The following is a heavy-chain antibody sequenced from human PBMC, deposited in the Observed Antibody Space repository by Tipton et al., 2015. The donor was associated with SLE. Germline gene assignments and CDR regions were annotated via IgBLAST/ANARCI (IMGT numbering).Heavy chain of an antibody. D-gene: IGHD1-7*01. CDR2: ISYSGST. J-gene: IGHJ4*02. CDR1: GGSIGSHY. CDR3: ARMPPGGWNYYFDY. Sequence: LRLSCTISGGSIGSHYWTWIRQPPGKGLEWIGWISYSGSTNFNPSLKSRVTISIDKSGSQFSLSLTSVTAADTDVYYCARMPPGGWNYYFDYWGQGTPVTVSS. V-gene: IGHV4-59*11.